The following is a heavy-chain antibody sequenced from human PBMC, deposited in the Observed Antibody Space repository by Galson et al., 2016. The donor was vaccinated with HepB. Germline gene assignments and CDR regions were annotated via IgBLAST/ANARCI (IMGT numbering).Heavy chain of an antibody. D-gene: IGHD3-10*01. Sequence: SLRLSCAASGFTFSNFNMNWVRQTPGEGLEWVSSISRNSLYIYYADSVKGRFTISRDNAKNSLYLQMNSLRTEDTAVYYCATSDGSGTYSYYYHYYYMDCWGKGTTVTVSS. CDR1: GFTFSNFN. V-gene: IGHV3-21*01. CDR2: ISRNSLYI. CDR3: ATSDGSGTYSYYYHYYYMDC. J-gene: IGHJ6*03.